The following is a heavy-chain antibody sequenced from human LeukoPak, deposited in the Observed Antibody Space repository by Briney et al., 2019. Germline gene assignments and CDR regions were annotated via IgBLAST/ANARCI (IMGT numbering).Heavy chain of an antibody. D-gene: IGHD3-10*01. CDR2: ISYDGSNK. Sequence: PGGSLRLSCAASGFTFSSYAMHWVRRAPGKGLEWVAVISYDGSNKYYADSVKGRFTISRDNSKNTLYLQMNSLRAEDTAVYYCARDLGYGSGSYRPRGYFDYWGQGTLVTVSS. CDR3: ARDLGYGSGSYRPRGYFDY. V-gene: IGHV3-30-3*01. CDR1: GFTFSSYA. J-gene: IGHJ4*02.